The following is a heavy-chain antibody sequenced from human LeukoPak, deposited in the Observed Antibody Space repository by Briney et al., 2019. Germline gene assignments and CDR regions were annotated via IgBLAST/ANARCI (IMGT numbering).Heavy chain of an antibody. Sequence: SETLSLTCTVSGYSISSGYYWGWIRQPPGKGLEWIGSVYHGGNSYYDPSLKSRVTISVDTSKNQFSLKLSSVTAADTAVYYCAKGYCSSTSCPADYWGQGILVTDSS. CDR3: AKGYCSSTSCPADY. CDR1: GYSISSGYY. D-gene: IGHD2-2*01. V-gene: IGHV4-38-2*02. J-gene: IGHJ4*02. CDR2: VYHGGNS.